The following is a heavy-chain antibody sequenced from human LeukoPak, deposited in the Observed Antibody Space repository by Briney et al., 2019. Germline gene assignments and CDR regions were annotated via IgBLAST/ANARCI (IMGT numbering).Heavy chain of an antibody. Sequence: GRSLRLSCAASGFTFSSYGMHWVRQAPGKGLELVAVIWNDGSYEYYGDPVKGRFTISRDNSKNTLYLQMNNLRADDTAVHFCAKPTRGSGSFLIDYWGQGTLVTVSS. V-gene: IGHV3-33*03. J-gene: IGHJ4*02. CDR1: GFTFSSYG. CDR3: AKPTRGSGSFLIDY. D-gene: IGHD1-26*01. CDR2: IWNDGSYE.